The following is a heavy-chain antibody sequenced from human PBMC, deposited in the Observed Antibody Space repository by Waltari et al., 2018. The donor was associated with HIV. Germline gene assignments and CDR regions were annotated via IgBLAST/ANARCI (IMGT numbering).Heavy chain of an antibody. CDR3: AGRDY. Sequence: QVQVQESGPGLVKPSATLSLPCTVSGAPIRGYYWSWVRQSAGGGLAWIGRVYTSGTLNYNPSLKSRVTMSRDTSKNQFSLKLTSVTAADTATYYCAGRDYWGQGILVTVSS. CDR2: VYTSGTL. CDR1: GAPIRGYY. V-gene: IGHV4-4*07. J-gene: IGHJ4*02.